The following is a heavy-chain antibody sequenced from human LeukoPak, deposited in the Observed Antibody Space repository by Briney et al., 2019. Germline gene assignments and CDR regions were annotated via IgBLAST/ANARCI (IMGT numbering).Heavy chain of an antibody. V-gene: IGHV4-39*07. CDR2: IFYSGST. Sequence: PSETLSLTCTVSGGSISTSSYYWGWVRQPPGKGLEWIGNIFYSGSTYYSPSLKSRVTISLDTSRNQFSLKLSSVTAADTAVYYCARDPGYSGYEPYGIDYWGQGTLVTVSS. J-gene: IGHJ4*02. D-gene: IGHD5-12*01. CDR1: GGSISTSSYY. CDR3: ARDPGYSGYEPYGIDY.